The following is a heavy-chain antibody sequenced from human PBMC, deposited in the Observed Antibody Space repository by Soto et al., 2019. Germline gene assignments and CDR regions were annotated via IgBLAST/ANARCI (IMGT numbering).Heavy chain of an antibody. Sequence: QVQLVESGGGVVQPGRSLRLSCAASGFTFSSYGMHWVRQAPGTGLEWVAVIWYDGSNKYYADSVKGRFTIPRDNSKSTLYLQMNSLRAEDTAVYYCERDEPNYGDYDDWGQGTLVTVAS. V-gene: IGHV3-33*01. J-gene: IGHJ4*02. CDR3: ERDEPNYGDYDD. CDR1: GFTFSSYG. D-gene: IGHD4-17*01. CDR2: IWYDGSNK.